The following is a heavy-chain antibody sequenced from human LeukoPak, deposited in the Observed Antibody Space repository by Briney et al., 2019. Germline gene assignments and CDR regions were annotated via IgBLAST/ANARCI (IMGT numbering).Heavy chain of an antibody. J-gene: IGHJ4*02. D-gene: IGHD3-9*01. CDR2: ISWNSGSI. V-gene: IGHV3-9*03. CDR1: GFTFDDYA. Sequence: GGSLRLSCAASGFTFDDYAMHWVRQAPGKGLEWVSGISWNSGSIGYADSVKGRFTISRDNAKNSLYLQMNSLRAEDMALYYCAKARHYDILTGYFDYWGQGTLVTVSS. CDR3: AKARHYDILTGYFDY.